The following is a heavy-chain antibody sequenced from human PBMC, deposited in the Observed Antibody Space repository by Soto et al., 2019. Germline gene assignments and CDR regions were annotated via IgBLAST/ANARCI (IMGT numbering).Heavy chain of an antibody. J-gene: IGHJ2*01. CDR2: ISGGGDRT. D-gene: IGHD2-2*01. Sequence: EVQLLESGGGLVQPGGSLRLSCVGSGFTFINYAMNWVRQTPGKGLEWVSGISGGGDRTFDADSVKGRFTISRDNSKNTMNLQMNSLRADDTAVYYCARKVLGSTSRPDWWYFDLWVRGTLVTVSS. V-gene: IGHV3-23*01. CDR1: GFTFINYA. CDR3: ARKVLGSTSRPDWWYFDL.